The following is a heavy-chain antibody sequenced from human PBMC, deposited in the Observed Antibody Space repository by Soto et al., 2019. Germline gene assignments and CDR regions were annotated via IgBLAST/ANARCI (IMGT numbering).Heavy chain of an antibody. J-gene: IGHJ6*02. CDR2: ISYTGRT. Sequence: SETLSLTCIVSGDSVTSGSYYWTWLRQPPGKGLEWIGYISYTGRTKYNPSLQSRVTISVDTSKNDFSLNLSSVTAADTAVYFCAREWGLLPYYVMNVWGHGTAVTVS. V-gene: IGHV4-61*03. CDR3: AREWGLLPYYVMNV. CDR1: GDSVTSGSYY. D-gene: IGHD7-27*01.